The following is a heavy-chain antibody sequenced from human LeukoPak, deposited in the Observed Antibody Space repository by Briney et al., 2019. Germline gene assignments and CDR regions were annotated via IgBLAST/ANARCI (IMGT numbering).Heavy chain of an antibody. J-gene: IGHJ4*02. CDR1: GFTFNNYA. CDR2: ISGSGYST. Sequence: GGSLRLSCVASGFTFNNYAMTWVRQAPGKGLEWVSAISGSGYSTYYADSVKGRFTISRDNSKNTVYLQMNSLRVEDTAVYYCANDLGWIQLNLGRGQGTLVTVSS. CDR3: ANDLGWIQLNLG. D-gene: IGHD5-18*01. V-gene: IGHV3-23*01.